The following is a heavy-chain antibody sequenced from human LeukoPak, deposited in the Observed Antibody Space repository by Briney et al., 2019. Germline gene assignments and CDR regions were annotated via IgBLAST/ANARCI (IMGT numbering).Heavy chain of an antibody. D-gene: IGHD3-22*01. J-gene: IGHJ5*02. V-gene: IGHV3-73*01. CDR1: GFTFSGSA. CDR3: TRQPQYDSSSYGTDP. CDR2: IRSKANSYAT. Sequence: AGPLSLSCAASGFTFSGSAMHWVRQASPKGLEVVGRIRSKANSYATAYAASEKGSFTISRDDSKKTAYLQMNSPKTEDTAVYYYTRQPQYDSSSYGTDPWDQGTLVTVSS.